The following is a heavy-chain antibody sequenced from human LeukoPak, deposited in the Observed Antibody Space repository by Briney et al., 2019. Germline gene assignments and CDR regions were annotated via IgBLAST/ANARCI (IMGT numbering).Heavy chain of an antibody. J-gene: IGHJ3*02. CDR3: ASLDIVASGTDAFDI. CDR1: GGSIRSSSYY. CDR2: IYYSGST. D-gene: IGHD3-22*01. V-gene: IGHV4-61*05. Sequence: SETLSLTCTVSGGSIRSSSYYWNWIRQPPGKGLEWIGYIYYSGSTNYNPSLKSRVTISVDTSKNQFSLKLSSVTAADTAIYYCASLDIVASGTDAFDIWGQGTMVTVSS.